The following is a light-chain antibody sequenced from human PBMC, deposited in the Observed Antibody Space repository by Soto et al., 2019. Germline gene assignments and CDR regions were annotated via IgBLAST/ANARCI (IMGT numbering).Light chain of an antibody. J-gene: IGLJ2*01. CDR3: QTWGTGLLV. Sequence: PVLTQSPSASASLGASVKLTCTLSSGHRTYAIAWHQQQPEKGPRYLMNLNSDGRHTKGDGIPDRFSGSSSGTERYLTISSLQSEDEADYYCQTWGTGLLVFGGGTKLTVL. CDR1: SGHRTYA. V-gene: IGLV4-69*01. CDR2: LNSDGRH.